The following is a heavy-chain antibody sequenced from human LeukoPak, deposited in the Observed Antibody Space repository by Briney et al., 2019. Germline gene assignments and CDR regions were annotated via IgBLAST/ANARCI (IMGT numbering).Heavy chain of an antibody. J-gene: IGHJ4*02. CDR2: IYDSGTT. CDR1: GFTVSSNY. D-gene: IGHD6-19*01. CDR3: AGRRSSGWYAY. Sequence: PGGSLRLSCATSGFTVSSNYMSWVRQAPGKGLEWVSVIYDSGTTYYADSVKGRFLILRDTSKNTVDLQMNSLRVEDTAVYYCAGRRSSGWYAYWGQGTLVTVSS. V-gene: IGHV3-53*01.